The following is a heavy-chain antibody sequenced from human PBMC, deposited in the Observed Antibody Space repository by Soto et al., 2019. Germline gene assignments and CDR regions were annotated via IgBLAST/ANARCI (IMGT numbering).Heavy chain of an antibody. CDR3: ARDREAGYNFYYGMDV. V-gene: IGHV4-61*02. Sequence: LSLTCTVSGGSVSSGGYSWTWILQPPGKGLEWIGRIYTSASINYNPSLKGRVTLSVDTSTNQVSLRLASVTAADTAIYYCARDREAGYNFYYGMDVWGQGTTVTVSS. CDR2: IYTSASI. J-gene: IGHJ6*02. D-gene: IGHD6-19*01. CDR1: GGSVSSGGYS.